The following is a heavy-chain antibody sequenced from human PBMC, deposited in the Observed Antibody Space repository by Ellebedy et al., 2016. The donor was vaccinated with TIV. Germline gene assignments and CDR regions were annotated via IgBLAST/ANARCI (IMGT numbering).Heavy chain of an antibody. Sequence: SETLSLXXTVSGGSLDTSYLNWIRQSPGKGLEWIGSIYYTGRVDYNPSLKSRVSISVDLSKNQFSLKLRSVSAAHTAVYYCARDNWFNPWGQGTPVTVSS. CDR3: ARDNWFNP. J-gene: IGHJ5*02. V-gene: IGHV4-59*13. CDR1: GGSLDTSY. CDR2: IYYTGRV.